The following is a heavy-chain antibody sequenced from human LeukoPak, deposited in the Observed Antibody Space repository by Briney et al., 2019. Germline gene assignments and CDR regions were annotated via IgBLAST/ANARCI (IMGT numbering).Heavy chain of an antibody. CDR2: ISSSSSTI. CDR3: ARDGLLWFGESGGDY. CDR1: GFTFSSYS. Sequence: PGGSLRLSCAASGFTFSSYSMNWVRQAPGKGLEWVSYISSSSSTIFYADSVKGRFTISRDNAKNSLYLQMNSLRAEDTAVYYCARDGLLWFGESGGDYWGQGTLVTVSS. V-gene: IGHV3-48*04. J-gene: IGHJ4*02. D-gene: IGHD3-10*01.